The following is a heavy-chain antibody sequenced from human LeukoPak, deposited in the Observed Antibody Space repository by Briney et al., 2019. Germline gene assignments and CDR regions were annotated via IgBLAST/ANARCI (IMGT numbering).Heavy chain of an antibody. CDR1: GDSVSSNSAA. CDR3: ASEVGSSWSDYYYGMDV. V-gene: IGHV6-1*01. J-gene: IGHJ6*02. Sequence: SQTLSLTCAISGDSVSSNSAAWNWIRQSPSRGLEWLGRTYYRSKWYNDYAVSVKSRITINPDTSKNQFSLQLNSVTPEDTAVYYCASEVGSSWSDYYYGMDVWGQGTTVTVSS. CDR2: TYYRSKWYN. D-gene: IGHD6-13*01.